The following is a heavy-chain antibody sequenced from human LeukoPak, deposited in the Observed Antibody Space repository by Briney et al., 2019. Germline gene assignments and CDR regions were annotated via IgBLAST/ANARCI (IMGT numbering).Heavy chain of an antibody. J-gene: IGHJ4*02. V-gene: IGHV3-7*01. CDR3: ASDDYDILTGYGLWGY. D-gene: IGHD3-9*01. CDR1: GFTFSSYW. Sequence: GGSLRLSCAASGFTFSSYWMSWVRQAPGKGLEWVANIKQDGSEKYYVDSVKGRFTISRDNAKNSLYLQMNSLRAEDTAVYYCASDDYDILTGYGLWGYWGQGTLVTVSS. CDR2: IKQDGSEK.